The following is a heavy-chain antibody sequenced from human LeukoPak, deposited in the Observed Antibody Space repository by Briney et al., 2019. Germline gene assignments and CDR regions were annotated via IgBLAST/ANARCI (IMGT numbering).Heavy chain of an antibody. J-gene: IGHJ6*02. CDR3: ARGRVVRGVTRSYYYGMDV. CDR2: IIHSGST. Sequence: PETLSLTRAVDVGSFRGYYWSWIPQPPGKGLEWSAEIIHSGSTNYNPSLKRRVTISVDTSKNQFSLKLSSVTAADTAVYYCARGRVVRGVTRSYYYGMDVWGQGTTVTVSS. V-gene: IGHV4-34*01. D-gene: IGHD3-10*01. CDR1: VGSFRGYY.